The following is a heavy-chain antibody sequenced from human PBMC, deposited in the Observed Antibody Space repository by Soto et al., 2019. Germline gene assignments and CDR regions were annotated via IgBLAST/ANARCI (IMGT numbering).Heavy chain of an antibody. Sequence: QVQLVESGGGAVHPGRSLTVSCAASGFTFSSSAMHWVRQAPGKGLEWVAVISSDGNNKFYADFVEGRFSISRDNSKNKLYLEVNSLTTEDTAVYYCARAFSTSTFFIDSWGRGTPVTVS. D-gene: IGHD2-2*01. J-gene: IGHJ5*01. CDR3: ARAFSTSTFFIDS. CDR2: ISSDGNNK. V-gene: IGHV3-30-3*01. CDR1: GFTFSSSA.